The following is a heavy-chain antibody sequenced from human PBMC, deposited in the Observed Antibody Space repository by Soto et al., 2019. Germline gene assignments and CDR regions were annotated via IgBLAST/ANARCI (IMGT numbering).Heavy chain of an antibody. CDR2: ISYDGSNK. Sequence: QVQLVESGGGVVQPGRSLRLSCAASGFTFSSYGMHWVRQAPGKGLEWVAVISYDGSNKYYADSVKGRFTISRDNSKNTLYLQMNSLRAEDTAVYHCAKVGHSSGWLIDYWGQGTLVTVSS. CDR3: AKVGHSSGWLIDY. D-gene: IGHD6-19*01. J-gene: IGHJ4*02. V-gene: IGHV3-30*18. CDR1: GFTFSSYG.